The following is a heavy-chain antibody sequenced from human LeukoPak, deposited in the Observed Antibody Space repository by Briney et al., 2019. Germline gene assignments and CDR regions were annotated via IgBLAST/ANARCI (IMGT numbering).Heavy chain of an antibody. Sequence: GASVKVSCKASGYTFTGYFVHWVRQAPGHGPESMGWIHPNSCGTNYAQHSQGRVTMTRDTSISTAYMELSRLRSDDTAVYYCARGGTDYSNRHLDYWGQGTMITVSS. CDR2: IHPNSCGT. CDR1: GYTFTGYF. V-gene: IGHV1-2*02. D-gene: IGHD4-11*01. J-gene: IGHJ4*02. CDR3: ARGGTDYSNRHLDY.